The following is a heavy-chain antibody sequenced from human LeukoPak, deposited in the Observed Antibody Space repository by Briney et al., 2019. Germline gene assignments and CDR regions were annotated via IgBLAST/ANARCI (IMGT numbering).Heavy chain of an antibody. V-gene: IGHV4-38-2*01. CDR2: IYHSGST. J-gene: IGHJ4*02. CDR1: GYSISSGYY. D-gene: IGHD3-22*01. Sequence: PSETLSLTCAVSGYSISSGYYWGWIRQPPGKGVEWIGSIYHSGSTYYNPSLKSRVTISVDTSKNQFSLKLSSVTAADTAVYYCARVLTYYYDSSAFGDWGQGTLVTVSS. CDR3: ARVLTYYYDSSAFGD.